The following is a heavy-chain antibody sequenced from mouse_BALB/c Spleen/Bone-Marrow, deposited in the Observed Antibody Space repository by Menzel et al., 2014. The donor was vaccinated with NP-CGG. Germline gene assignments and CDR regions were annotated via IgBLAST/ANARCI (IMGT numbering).Heavy chain of an antibody. CDR1: GYSITSGYG. Sequence: EVQLQQSGPDLVKPSQSLSLTCTVTGYSITSGYGWHWIRQFPGNKLEWMGYIHYSGSTNYNPSLKSRISITRDTSKNQFFLQLNSVTTEDTATYYCAREARTIARFAYWGQGTLVTVSA. V-gene: IGHV3-1*02. D-gene: IGHD1-1*02. CDR3: AREARTIARFAY. J-gene: IGHJ3*01. CDR2: IHYSGST.